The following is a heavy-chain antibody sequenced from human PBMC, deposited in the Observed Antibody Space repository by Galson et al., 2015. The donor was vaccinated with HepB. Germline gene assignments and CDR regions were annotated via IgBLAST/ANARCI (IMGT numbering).Heavy chain of an antibody. CDR3: AKDEGGIVGANDY. J-gene: IGHJ4*02. CDR1: GFTFSSYG. D-gene: IGHD1-26*01. Sequence: SLRLSCAASGFTFSSYGMHWVRQAPGKGLEWVAVISYDGSNKYYADSVKGRFTISRDNSKNTLYLQMNSLRAEDTAVYYCAKDEGGIVGANDYWGQGTLVTVSS. CDR2: ISYDGSNK. V-gene: IGHV3-30*18.